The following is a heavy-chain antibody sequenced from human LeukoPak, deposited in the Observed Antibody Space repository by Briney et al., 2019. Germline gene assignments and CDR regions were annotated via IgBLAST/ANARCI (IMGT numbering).Heavy chain of an antibody. V-gene: IGHV3-15*01. CDR2: IRTKIEGETR. CDR3: TTERNWELLRPYGLDI. CDR1: GFTSSSYW. D-gene: IGHD1-26*01. Sequence: GGSLRLSCAASGFTSSSYWMNWARQAPGKGLEWVGRIRTKIEGETRDYPAPVKGRFIISRDDSKTTLYLQMNGLKTEDSAVYYCTTERNWELLRPYGLDIWGQGTTVIVSS. J-gene: IGHJ6*02.